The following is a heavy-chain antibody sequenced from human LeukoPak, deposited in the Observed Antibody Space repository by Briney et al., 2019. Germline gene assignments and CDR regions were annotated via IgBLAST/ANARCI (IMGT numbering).Heavy chain of an antibody. Sequence: GGSLRLSCTASGCTFSSYSMSWVRQAPGKGLKWVSSISSSGGNTYYPDSMKGRFTISRDNSKNTMYLQMNSLRAEDTAVYYCAKDRPTWPIDYWGQGTLDTVSS. V-gene: IGHV3-23*01. CDR1: GCTFSSYS. CDR3: AKDRPTWPIDY. J-gene: IGHJ4*02. D-gene: IGHD5-12*01. CDR2: ISSSGGNT.